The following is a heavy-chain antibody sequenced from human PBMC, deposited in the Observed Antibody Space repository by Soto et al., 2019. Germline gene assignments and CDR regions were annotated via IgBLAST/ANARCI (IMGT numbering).Heavy chain of an antibody. CDR1: GVSISGTSYY. CDR2: IYYSGET. V-gene: IGHV4-39*01. J-gene: IGHJ1*01. D-gene: IGHD3-16*02. CDR3: ARHGSF. Sequence: QLQLQESGPGLVKPSETLSLTCTVSGVSISGTSYYWGWIRQTTAKGLEWIGTIYYSGETFYNPSLKSRVTISIDTSKNHFSLNLTSVTAADTAIYYCARHGSFWGQGALVTVSS.